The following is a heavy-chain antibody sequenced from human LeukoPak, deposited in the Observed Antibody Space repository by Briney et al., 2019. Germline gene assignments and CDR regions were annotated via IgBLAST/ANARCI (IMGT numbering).Heavy chain of an antibody. Sequence: PSETMSLACTVSGGSIGSSSYYWGWIRQPPVKGLEWIGSIYYSGSTYYNPSLKSRVTISVDTSKNQFSLKLSSVTAADTAVYYCARLYGRTGEFLWGQGTLVTVSS. J-gene: IGHJ4*02. D-gene: IGHD7-27*01. CDR2: IYYSGST. CDR1: GGSIGSSSYY. V-gene: IGHV4-39*01. CDR3: ARLYGRTGEFL.